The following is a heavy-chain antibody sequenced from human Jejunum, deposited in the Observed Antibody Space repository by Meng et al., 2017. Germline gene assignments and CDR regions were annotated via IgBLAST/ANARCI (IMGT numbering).Heavy chain of an antibody. D-gene: IGHD3-10*01. V-gene: IGHV6-1*01. Sequence: QVRLQQAGPGLVKPSQTLSLACAIAGDSVSSNRALWHWVRQSPSRGLEWLGQTYYRSEWQNHYGVAVKSRIIINADTSRNQFSLNLNSVTPEDTAVYYCTTWYGEYWGQGTLVTVSS. CDR1: GDSVSSNRAL. CDR2: TYYRSEWQN. J-gene: IGHJ4*02. CDR3: TTWYGEY.